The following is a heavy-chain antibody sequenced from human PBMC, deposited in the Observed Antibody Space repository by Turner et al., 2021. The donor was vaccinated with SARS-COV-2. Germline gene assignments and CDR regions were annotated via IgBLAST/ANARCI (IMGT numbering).Heavy chain of an antibody. CDR2: IYAIGSP. Sequence: AQLEESGAGLERPSERLSPPCSVSGDSIQRYSWACIRQPPGMGLEWIGDIYAIGSPDYKPSLKSRVTIRTDTSKNQVILRLTSNTAADTAMYIVARGGKDNRINANWYFDLWGRGIMVTVSS. J-gene: IGHJ2*01. CDR3: ARGGKDNRINANWYFDL. CDR1: GDSIQRYS. V-gene: IGHV4-4*09. D-gene: IGHD1-20*01.